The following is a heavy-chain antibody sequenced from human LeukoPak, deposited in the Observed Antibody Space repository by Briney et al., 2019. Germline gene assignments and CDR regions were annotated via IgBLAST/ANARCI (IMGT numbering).Heavy chain of an antibody. V-gene: IGHV3-23*01. Sequence: PGGSLRLSCAVSGITLSNYGMSWVRQAPGKGLEWVAGISDSGGSTNYADSVKGRFTISRDNAKNTLYLQMNSLRAEDTAVYFCEKRGVVIRVILVGFHKQAYYFDSWGQGALVTVSS. CDR1: GITLSNYG. CDR2: ISDSGGST. J-gene: IGHJ4*02. CDR3: EKRGVVIRVILVGFHKQAYYFDS. D-gene: IGHD3-10*01.